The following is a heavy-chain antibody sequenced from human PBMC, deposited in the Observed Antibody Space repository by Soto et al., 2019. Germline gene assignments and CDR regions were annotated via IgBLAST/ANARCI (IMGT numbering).Heavy chain of an antibody. J-gene: IGHJ4*02. CDR2: INHSGST. Sequence: QVQLQQWGAGLLKPSETLSLTCAVYGGSFSGYYWSWLRQPPGQGLEWIGEINHSGSTNYNPSLKRRVTISVDTSKNQFSLKLSSVTASDTAVYYCARGYYYGSGSYLYFDYWGQGTLVTVSS. D-gene: IGHD3-10*01. CDR1: GGSFSGYY. V-gene: IGHV4-34*01. CDR3: ARGYYYGSGSYLYFDY.